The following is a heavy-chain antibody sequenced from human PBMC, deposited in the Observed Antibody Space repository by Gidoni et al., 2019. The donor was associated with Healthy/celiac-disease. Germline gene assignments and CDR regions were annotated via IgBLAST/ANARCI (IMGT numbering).Heavy chain of an antibody. D-gene: IGHD6-13*01. V-gene: IGHV5-51*01. CDR1: GYSFTSYC. Sequence: EVQLVQSGAEVKKPGESLKISCKGSGYSFTSYCIGWVRQMPGKGLEWMGIIYPGDSDTRYSPSFQGQVTISADKSISTAYLQWSSLKASDTAMYYCARHLVAAAAGNYYYGMDVWGQGTTVTVSS. CDR3: ARHLVAAAAGNYYYGMDV. CDR2: IYPGDSDT. J-gene: IGHJ6*02.